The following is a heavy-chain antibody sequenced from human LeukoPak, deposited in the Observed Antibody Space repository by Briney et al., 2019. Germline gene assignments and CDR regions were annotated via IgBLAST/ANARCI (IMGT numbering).Heavy chain of an antibody. V-gene: IGHV1-8*03. D-gene: IGHD6-19*01. CDR1: GYTFTSYG. CDR2: MNPNSGNT. J-gene: IGHJ3*02. Sequence: ASVKVSCKASGYTFTSYGISWVRQAPGQGLEWMGWMNPNSGNTGYAQKFQGRVTITRNTSISTAYMELSSLRSEDTAVYYCARAPRGWAFDIWGQGTMVTVSS. CDR3: ARAPRGWAFDI.